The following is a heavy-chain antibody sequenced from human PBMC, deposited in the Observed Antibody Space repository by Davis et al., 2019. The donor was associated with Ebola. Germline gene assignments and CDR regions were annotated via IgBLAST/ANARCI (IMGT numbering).Heavy chain of an antibody. V-gene: IGHV4-4*07. CDR2: IYISGST. D-gene: IGHD3-22*01. Sequence: PSETLSLTCTVSGGSISSSYWSWIRQPAGKGLEWIGRIYISGSTNYNPSLKSLVTISVDTSKNQFSLKLSSVTAADTAVYYCARDRGYYYDSSGYDASYYFDYWGQGTLVTVSS. J-gene: IGHJ4*02. CDR3: ARDRGYYYDSSGYDASYYFDY. CDR1: GGSISSSY.